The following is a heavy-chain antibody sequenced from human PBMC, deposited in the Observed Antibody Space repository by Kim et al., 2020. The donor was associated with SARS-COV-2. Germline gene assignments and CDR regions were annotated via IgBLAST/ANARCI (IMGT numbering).Heavy chain of an antibody. J-gene: IGHJ5*02. CDR3: ARDRRPSGSYSRDWFDP. Sequence: ASVKVSCKASGYTFTGYYMHWVRQAPGQGLEWMGWINPNSGGTNYAQKFQGRVTMTRDTSISTAYMELSRLRSDDTAVYYCARDRRPSGSYSRDWFDPWGQGTLVTVSS. CDR1: GYTFTGYY. D-gene: IGHD1-26*01. V-gene: IGHV1-2*02. CDR2: INPNSGGT.